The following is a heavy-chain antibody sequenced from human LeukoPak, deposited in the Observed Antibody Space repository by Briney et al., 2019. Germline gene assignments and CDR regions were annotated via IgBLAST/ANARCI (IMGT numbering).Heavy chain of an antibody. Sequence: GGSLRLSCAASGFTFTSYAMGWVRQAPGKGLEWVSSVTGSGDGTYYADSVKGRFTISRDNSKKTLDLHMDSLRAEDTAVYYCAKERLGGNYGDYAVDYWGQGTMVTVSS. J-gene: IGHJ4*02. D-gene: IGHD4-17*01. CDR1: GFTFTSYA. CDR2: VTGSGDGT. CDR3: AKERLGGNYGDYAVDY. V-gene: IGHV3-23*01.